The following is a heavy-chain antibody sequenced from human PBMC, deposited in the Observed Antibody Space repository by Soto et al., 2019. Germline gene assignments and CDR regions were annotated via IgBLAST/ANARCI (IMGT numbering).Heavy chain of an antibody. Sequence: GGSLRLSCAASGFTLSSYAMHWVRQAPGKGLEWVAVISYDGSNKYYADSVKGRFTISRDNSKNTLDLQMNSLRAEDTAVFYCARDSFPTTTKGHGVYLYYGMDVWGQGTTVTVSS. J-gene: IGHJ6*02. CDR3: ARDSFPTTTKGHGVYLYYGMDV. V-gene: IGHV3-30-3*01. D-gene: IGHD4-4*01. CDR1: GFTLSSYA. CDR2: ISYDGSNK.